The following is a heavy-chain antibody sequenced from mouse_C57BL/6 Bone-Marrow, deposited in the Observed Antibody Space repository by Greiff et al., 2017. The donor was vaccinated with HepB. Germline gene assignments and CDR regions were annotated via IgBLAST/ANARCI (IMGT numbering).Heavy chain of an antibody. J-gene: IGHJ2*01. CDR3: ARDRGGYYGSSYTYFDY. Sequence: EVKLVESEGGLVQPGSSMKLSCTASGFTFSDYYMAWVRQVPEKGLEWVANINYDGSSTYYLDSLKSRFIISRDNAKNILYLQMSSLKSEDTATYYWARDRGGYYGSSYTYFDYWGQGTTLTVSS. CDR1: GFTFSDYY. V-gene: IGHV5-16*01. D-gene: IGHD1-1*01. CDR2: INYDGSST.